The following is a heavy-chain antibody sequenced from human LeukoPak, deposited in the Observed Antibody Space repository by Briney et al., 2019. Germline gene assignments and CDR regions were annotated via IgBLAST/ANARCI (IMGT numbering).Heavy chain of an antibody. D-gene: IGHD2-2*01. CDR2: IKQDGSEK. CDR3: ARDVVVPAAMYYYYYGMDV. J-gene: IGHJ6*02. V-gene: IGHV3-7*01. CDR1: GFTFSSYW. Sequence: GGSLRLSCAASGFTFSSYWLSWVRQAPGKGLERVANIKQDGSEKYYVDSVKGRFTISRDNAKNSLYLQMNSLRAEDTAVYYCARDVVVPAAMYYYYYGMDVWGQGTTVTVSS.